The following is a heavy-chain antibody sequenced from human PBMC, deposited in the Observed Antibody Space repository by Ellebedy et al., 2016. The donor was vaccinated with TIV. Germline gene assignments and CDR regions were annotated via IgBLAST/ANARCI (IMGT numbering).Heavy chain of an antibody. CDR3: VTPGGYVGGFDQ. V-gene: IGHV3-53*01. J-gene: IGHJ4*02. D-gene: IGHD6-13*01. Sequence: GGSLRLSCAASGFTVSNTYMGWVRQAPGKGLDWVSVIYSGSSTYYVDSVKGRFIISSDNSKNTLFLQMNSLRAEDTAVYYCVTPGGYVGGFDQWGQGTLVIVSS. CDR1: GFTVSNTY. CDR2: IYSGSST.